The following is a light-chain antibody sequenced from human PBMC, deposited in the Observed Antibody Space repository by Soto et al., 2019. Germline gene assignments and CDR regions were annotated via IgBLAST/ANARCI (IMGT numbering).Light chain of an antibody. CDR3: QQYGSSTRT. V-gene: IGKV3-20*01. CDR2: GAS. Sequence: EIVLTQSPGTLSLSPGERATLSCRASQSVSNSYLAWYQQKLGQAPRLLIYGASTRAPGIPDRFSGSGSGTDFTLTISRLAPEDFALYYCQQYGSSTRTFGQGTKVEIK. J-gene: IGKJ1*01. CDR1: QSVSNSY.